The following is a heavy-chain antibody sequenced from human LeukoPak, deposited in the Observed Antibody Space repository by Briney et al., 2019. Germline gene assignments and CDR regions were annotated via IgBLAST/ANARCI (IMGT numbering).Heavy chain of an antibody. Sequence: GGSLRLSCAASGSTFSSYWMHWVRQAPGKGLVWVSRIKSDGSIASHADSVKGRFTISRDNAKNTLYLQMNSLRAEDTGVYYCARDGSSWSNWLDPWGQGTLVTVSS. CDR3: ARDGSSWSNWLDP. J-gene: IGHJ5*02. CDR2: IKSDGSIA. CDR1: GSTFSSYW. V-gene: IGHV3-74*01. D-gene: IGHD6-13*01.